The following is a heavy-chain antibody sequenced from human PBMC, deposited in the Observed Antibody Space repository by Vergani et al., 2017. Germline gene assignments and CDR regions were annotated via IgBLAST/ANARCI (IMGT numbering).Heavy chain of an antibody. D-gene: IGHD5-18*01. CDR1: GGSFSGYY. J-gene: IGHJ6*03. CDR3: ARGNKDTAMVKDYYYYMDV. Sequence: QVQLQQWGAGLLKPSETLSLTCAVYGGSFSGYYWSWIRQPPGKGLEWFGEINHSGSTNYNPSLKSRVTISVDTSKNQFSLKLSSVTAADTAVYYCARGNKDTAMVKDYYYYMDVWGKGTTFTVSS. CDR2: INHSGST. V-gene: IGHV4-34*01.